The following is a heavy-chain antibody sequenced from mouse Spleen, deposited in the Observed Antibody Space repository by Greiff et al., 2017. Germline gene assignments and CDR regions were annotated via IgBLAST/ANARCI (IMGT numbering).Heavy chain of an antibody. J-gene: IGHJ2*01. CDR1: GDSITSGY. V-gene: IGHV3-8*02. CDR3: ARRVTYWDPFYFDY. CDR2: ISYSGST. Sequence: EVQLVESGPSLVKPSQTLSLTCSVTGDSITSGYWNWIRKFPGNKLEYMGYISYSGSTYYNPSLKSRISITRDTSKNQYYLQLNSVTTEDTATYYCARRVTYWDPFYFDYWGQGTTLTVSS. D-gene: IGHD4-1*01.